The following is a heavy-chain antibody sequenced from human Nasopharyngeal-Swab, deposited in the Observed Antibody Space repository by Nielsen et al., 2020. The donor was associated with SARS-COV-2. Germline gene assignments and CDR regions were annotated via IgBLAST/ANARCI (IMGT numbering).Heavy chain of an antibody. CDR2: IKTNTGNP. D-gene: IGHD5-18*01. CDR3: ARELYSYGYRALGY. CDR1: GYTFTSYA. Sequence: ASVKVSCKASGYTFTSYAMNWVRQAPGQGLEWMGWIKTNTGNPTYAQGFTGRFVFSLDTSVSTAYLQISSLKAEDTAVYYCARELYSYGYRALGYWGQGTLVTVSS. J-gene: IGHJ4*02. V-gene: IGHV7-4-1*02.